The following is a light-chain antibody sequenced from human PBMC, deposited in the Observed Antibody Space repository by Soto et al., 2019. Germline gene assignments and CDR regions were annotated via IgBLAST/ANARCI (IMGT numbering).Light chain of an antibody. Sequence: QSVLPQPASVSGSPGQSITISCTGTSSDVGGYDYVSWYQLHPGKAPKLMVFEVSNRPSGVSYRFSGSKSGNTASLAISGLQAEDEADYSCSSYSISTAYLFGTGTKVTVL. CDR1: SSDVGGYDY. J-gene: IGLJ1*01. V-gene: IGLV2-14*01. CDR3: SSYSISTAYL. CDR2: EVS.